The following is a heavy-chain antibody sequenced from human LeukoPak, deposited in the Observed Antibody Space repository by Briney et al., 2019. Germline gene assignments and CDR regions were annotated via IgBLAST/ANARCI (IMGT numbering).Heavy chain of an antibody. CDR1: GGSFSGYY. D-gene: IGHD2-2*01. Sequence: SETLPLTCAVYGGSFSGYYWSWIRQPPGKGLEWIGEINHSGSTNYNPSLKSRVTISVDTSKNQFSLKLSSVTAADTAVYYCARSSTSCPHDYWGQGTLVTVSS. V-gene: IGHV4-34*01. CDR2: INHSGST. CDR3: ARSSTSCPHDY. J-gene: IGHJ4*02.